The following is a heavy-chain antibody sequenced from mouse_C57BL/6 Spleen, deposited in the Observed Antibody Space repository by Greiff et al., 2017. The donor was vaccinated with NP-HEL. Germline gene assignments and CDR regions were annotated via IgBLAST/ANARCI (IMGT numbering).Heavy chain of an antibody. J-gene: IGHJ1*03. Sequence: EESGPGLVKPSQSLSLTCSVTGYSITSGYYWNWIRQFPGNKLEWMGYISYDGSNNYNPSLKNRISITRDTSKNQFFLKLNSVTTEDTATYYCARGGGNWYFDVWGTGTTVTVSS. CDR3: ARGGGNWYFDV. CDR2: ISYDGSN. V-gene: IGHV3-6*01. D-gene: IGHD1-1*02. CDR1: GYSITSGYY.